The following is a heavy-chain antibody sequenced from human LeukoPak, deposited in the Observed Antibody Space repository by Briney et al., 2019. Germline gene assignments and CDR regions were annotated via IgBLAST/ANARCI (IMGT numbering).Heavy chain of an antibody. CDR3: ARRVAAALRTYYFDY. J-gene: IGHJ4*02. D-gene: IGHD6-13*01. V-gene: IGHV4-39*01. CDR2: IYYSGST. Sequence: WVRQPPGKGLEWIGSIYYSGSTYYNPSLKSRVTISVDTSKNQFSLKLSSVTAADTAVYYCARRVAAALRTYYFDYWGQGTLVTVSS.